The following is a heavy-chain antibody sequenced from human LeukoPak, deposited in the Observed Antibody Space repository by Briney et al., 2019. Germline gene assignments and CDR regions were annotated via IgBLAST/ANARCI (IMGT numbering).Heavy chain of an antibody. CDR2: INAGNGNT. CDR1: GYTFTSYA. Sequence: GASVKVSCKASGYTFTSYAMHWVRQAPGQRLEWMGWINAGNGNTKYSQEFQGRVTITRDTSASTAYMELSSLRSEDMAVYYCARDSFRAAQGHVYDYWGQGTLVTVSS. J-gene: IGHJ4*02. V-gene: IGHV1-3*03. CDR3: ARDSFRAAQGHVYDY. D-gene: IGHD6-6*01.